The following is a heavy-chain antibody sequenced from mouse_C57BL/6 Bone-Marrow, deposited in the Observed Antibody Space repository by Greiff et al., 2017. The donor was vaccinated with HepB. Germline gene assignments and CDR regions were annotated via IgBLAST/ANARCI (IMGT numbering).Heavy chain of an antibody. CDR1: GFSLTSYG. D-gene: IGHD2-4*01. V-gene: IGHV2-5*01. CDR3: AVSTMITTRGHYYAMDY. J-gene: IGHJ4*01. Sequence: VQVVESGPGLVQPSQSLSITCTVSGFSLTSYGVHWVRQSPGKGLEWLGVIWRGGSTDYNAAFMSRLSITKDNSKSQVFFKMNSLQADDTAIYYCAVSTMITTRGHYYAMDYWGQGTSVTVSS. CDR2: IWRGGST.